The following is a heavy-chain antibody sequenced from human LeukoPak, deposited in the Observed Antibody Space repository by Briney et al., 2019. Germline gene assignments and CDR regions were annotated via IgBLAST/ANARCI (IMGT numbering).Heavy chain of an antibody. CDR3: ARVAWDAFDI. CDR2: ISSSGSTI. J-gene: IGHJ3*02. V-gene: IGHV3-48*03. Sequence: GGSLRLSCAASGFTFSSYEMKWARQAPGKGLEWVSYISSSGSTIYYADSVRGRFTISRDNAKNSLYLQMNSLRGEDTAVYYCARVAWDAFDIWGQGTMATVSS. CDR1: GFTFSSYE. D-gene: IGHD1-26*01.